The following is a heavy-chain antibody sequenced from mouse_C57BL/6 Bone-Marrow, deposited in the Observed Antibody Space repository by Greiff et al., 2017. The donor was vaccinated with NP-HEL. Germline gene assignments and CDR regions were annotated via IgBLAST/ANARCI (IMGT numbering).Heavy chain of an antibody. V-gene: IGHV1-15*01. CDR1: GYTFTDYE. J-gene: IGHJ3*01. Sequence: VQLQQSGAELVRPGASVTLSCKASGYTFTDYEMHWVKQTPVHGLEWIGAIDPETGGTAYNQKFKGKAILTADKSSSTAYMELRSLTSEDSDVYYCKRWGVYDGLPGFAYGGQGTLVTVSA. CDR2: IDPETGGT. D-gene: IGHD2-3*01. CDR3: KRWGVYDGLPGFAY.